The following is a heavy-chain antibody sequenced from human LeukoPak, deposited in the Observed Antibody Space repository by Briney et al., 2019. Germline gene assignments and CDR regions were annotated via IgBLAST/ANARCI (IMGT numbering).Heavy chain of an antibody. V-gene: IGHV3-48*03. D-gene: IGHD1-7*01. CDR3: VTGNYRSFYYYYMDV. Sequence: GGSLRLSCAASAISFRSYEMNWVRQAPGKGLEWVSFITPSGSDVYYAESVRGRFATSRDNAKDSVFLHMNSLRVEDTAGYYCVTGNYRSFYYYYMDVWGKGTTVTVS. J-gene: IGHJ6*03. CDR1: AISFRSYE. CDR2: ITPSGSDV.